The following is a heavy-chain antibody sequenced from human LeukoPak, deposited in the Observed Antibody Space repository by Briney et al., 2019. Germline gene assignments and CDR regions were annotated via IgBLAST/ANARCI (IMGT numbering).Heavy chain of an antibody. J-gene: IGHJ5*02. D-gene: IGHD3-10*01. V-gene: IGHV4-34*01. CDR3: ARQRGYYGSGSYLNWFDP. CDR2: IKHSGST. Sequence: SETLSLTCAVYGGSFSGYYWSWIRQPPGKGLEWIGEIKHSGSTNYNPSLKSRVTISVDTSKNQFSLKLSSVTAADTAVYYCARQRGYYGSGSYLNWFDPWGQGTLVTVSS. CDR1: GGSFSGYY.